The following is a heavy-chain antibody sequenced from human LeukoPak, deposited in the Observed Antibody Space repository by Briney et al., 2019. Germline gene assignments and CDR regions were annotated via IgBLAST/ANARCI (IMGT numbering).Heavy chain of an antibody. CDR3: ARDWAAMVLDY. Sequence: SGTLSLTCAVSGGSISSSNWWCWVRHPPGRGRGGMGEIYHSGSTNYNPSLKSRVTISVDKSKNQFSLKLSSVTAADTAVYYCARDWAAMVLDYWGQGTPVTVSS. CDR1: GGSISSSNW. CDR2: IYHSGST. J-gene: IGHJ4*02. V-gene: IGHV4-4*02. D-gene: IGHD4/OR15-4a*01.